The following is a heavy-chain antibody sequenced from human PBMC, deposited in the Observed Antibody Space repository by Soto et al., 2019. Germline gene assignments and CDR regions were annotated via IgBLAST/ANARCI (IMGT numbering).Heavy chain of an antibody. CDR2: IYPGDSDT. Sequence: PGESLKISCKGSGYSFTSYWIGWVRQMPGKGLEWMGIIYPGDSDTRYSPSFQGQVTISRDNSKNTLYLQMNSLRAEDTAVYYCAKDHLVVHPWTTSRIPMDVWGQGTTVTVSS. CDR1: GYSFTSYW. CDR3: AKDHLVVHPWTTSRIPMDV. J-gene: IGHJ6*02. D-gene: IGHD2-2*01. V-gene: IGHV5-51*01.